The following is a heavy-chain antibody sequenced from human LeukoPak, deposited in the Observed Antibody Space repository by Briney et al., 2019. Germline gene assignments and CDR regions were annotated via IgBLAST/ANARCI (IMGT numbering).Heavy chain of an antibody. V-gene: IGHV3-23*01. D-gene: IGHD3-10*01. CDR2: ISGSGATT. Sequence: GGSLRLSCAASGFTFKTYGMSWVRQAPGKGLEWLSGISGSGATTYYPDSLKGRLTISRDNSNNTLYLEMTSLRAEDTAVYYCAREYFGSGSDYFDFWGQGSLVTVAS. CDR3: AREYFGSGSDYFDF. J-gene: IGHJ4*02. CDR1: GFTFKTYG.